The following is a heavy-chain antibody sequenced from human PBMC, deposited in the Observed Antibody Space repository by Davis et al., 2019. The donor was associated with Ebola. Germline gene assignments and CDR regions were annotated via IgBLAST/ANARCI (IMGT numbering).Heavy chain of an antibody. CDR3: ACGSCYYYGMDV. V-gene: IGHV3-48*01. D-gene: IGHD2-15*01. Sequence: GESLKISCAASGFTFSSYSMNWVRQAPGKGLEWVSYISSSSSTIYYADSVKGRFTISRDNSKNTLYLQMNSLRAEDTAVYYCACGSCYYYGMDVWGKGTTVTVSS. CDR1: GFTFSSYS. J-gene: IGHJ6*04. CDR2: ISSSSSTI.